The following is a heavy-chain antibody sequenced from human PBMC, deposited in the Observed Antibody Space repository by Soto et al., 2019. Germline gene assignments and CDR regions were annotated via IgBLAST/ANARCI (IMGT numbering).Heavy chain of an antibody. D-gene: IGHD2-15*01. Sequence: QVQLVESGGGVVQPGRSLKLSCVASGFTLSNYALHWVRQAPGKGPEWMAFISNDGSNKLYADSVKGRITISRENSKNKLYLEMNSLRPEDTAVFDCARAGGGNLDYWGQGTQVTVSS. V-gene: IGHV3-30*04. CDR2: ISNDGSNK. CDR3: ARAGGGNLDY. CDR1: GFTLSNYA. J-gene: IGHJ4*02.